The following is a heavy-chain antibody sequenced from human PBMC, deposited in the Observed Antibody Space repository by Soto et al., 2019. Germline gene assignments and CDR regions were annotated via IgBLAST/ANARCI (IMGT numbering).Heavy chain of an antibody. D-gene: IGHD3-3*02. V-gene: IGHV1-69*12. Sequence: QVQLVQSGAEVKETGSSVKVSCQASGGTFSSYALSWVRQAPGQGLEWMGGIIPLFRTPDYAQKFQGRVTITADESTSTAYMELSSLRSEDTAIYYCARDNGRPQLGGNYYYITDVWGQGTTITVTS. CDR2: IIPLFRTP. J-gene: IGHJ6*02. CDR1: GGTFSSYA. CDR3: ARDNGRPQLGGNYYYITDV.